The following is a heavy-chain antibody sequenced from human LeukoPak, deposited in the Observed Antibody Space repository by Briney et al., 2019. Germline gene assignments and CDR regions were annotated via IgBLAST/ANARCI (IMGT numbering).Heavy chain of an antibody. Sequence: GGSLRLSCAASGFTFDDYAMHWVRQAPGKGLEWVSGISWNSGSIGYADSVKGRFTISRDNAKSSLYLQMNSLRAEDTAVYYCARAPHYYDLDVWGQGTTVTVSS. CDR3: ARAPHYYDLDV. CDR2: ISWNSGSI. CDR1: GFTFDDYA. V-gene: IGHV3-9*01. J-gene: IGHJ6*02.